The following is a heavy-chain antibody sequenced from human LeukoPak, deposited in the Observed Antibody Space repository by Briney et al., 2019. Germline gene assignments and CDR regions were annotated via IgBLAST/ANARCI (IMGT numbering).Heavy chain of an antibody. CDR2: ISYDGSNK. V-gene: IGHV3-30*03. CDR1: GFTFSSYG. Sequence: GGSLRLSCAASGFTFSSYGMHWVRQAPGKGLEWVAVISYDGSNKYYADSVKGRFTISRDNSKNTLYLQMNSLRDEDTAVYYCARAYTDSGYVVEYWGQGTLVTVSS. CDR3: ARAYTDSGYVVEY. D-gene: IGHD6-25*01. J-gene: IGHJ4*02.